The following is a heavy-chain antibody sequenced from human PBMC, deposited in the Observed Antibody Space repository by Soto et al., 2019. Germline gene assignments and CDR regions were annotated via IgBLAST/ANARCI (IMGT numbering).Heavy chain of an antibody. J-gene: IGHJ4*02. Sequence: QVQLVQSGAEVKKPGASVKVSCKASGYTFASYAISWMRQAPGQGLEWMGWISAYNGNTNYAQKLQGRVTMTTGTCTSTAYMERRSLRSDDTAVYYCARDPPPPDYWGQGTLVTVSS. CDR3: ARDPPPPDY. V-gene: IGHV1-18*01. CDR1: GYTFASYA. CDR2: ISAYNGNT.